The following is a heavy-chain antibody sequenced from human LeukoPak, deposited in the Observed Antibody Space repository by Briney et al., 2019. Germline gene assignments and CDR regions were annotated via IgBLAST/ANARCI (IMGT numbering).Heavy chain of an antibody. CDR1: GYTFTSYG. CDR2: ISAYNGNT. Sequence: ASVKVSCKASGYTFTSYGISWVRQAPGQGLEWMGWISAYNGNTNYAQKLQGRVTMTTDTSTSTAYMELRSLRSDDTAVYYCARASWGSFRSFREGAFDIWGQGTMVTVSS. CDR3: ARASWGSFRSFREGAFDI. D-gene: IGHD7-27*01. V-gene: IGHV1-18*01. J-gene: IGHJ3*02.